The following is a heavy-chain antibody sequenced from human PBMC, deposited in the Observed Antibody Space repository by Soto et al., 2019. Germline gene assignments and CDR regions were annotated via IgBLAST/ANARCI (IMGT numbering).Heavy chain of an antibody. D-gene: IGHD1-20*01. CDR2: ISSSSSYI. CDR3: AREYNWNDDYYYGMDV. V-gene: IGHV3-21*01. J-gene: IGHJ6*02. Sequence: EVQLVESGGGLVKPGGSLRLSCAASGFTFSSYSMNWVRQAPGKGLEWVSSISSSSSYIYYADSVKGRFTISRDNAKNSLYLQMKSLRAEDTAVYYCAREYNWNDDYYYGMDVWGQETTVTVSS. CDR1: GFTFSSYS.